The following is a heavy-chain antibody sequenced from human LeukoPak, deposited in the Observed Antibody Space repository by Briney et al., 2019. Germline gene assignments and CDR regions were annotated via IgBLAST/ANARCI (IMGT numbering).Heavy chain of an antibody. J-gene: IGHJ4*02. V-gene: IGHV6-1*01. D-gene: IGHD6-19*01. Sequence: SQTLSLTCAISGDSVSRNSAAWNWIRQSPSRGLEWLGRTYYRSKRYNDYAVSVKSRITINPDTSKNQFSLQLNSVTPEDTAVYYCARDPGAVAGTPHFDYWGQGTLVTVSS. CDR2: TYYRSKRYN. CDR1: GDSVSRNSAA. CDR3: ARDPGAVAGTPHFDY.